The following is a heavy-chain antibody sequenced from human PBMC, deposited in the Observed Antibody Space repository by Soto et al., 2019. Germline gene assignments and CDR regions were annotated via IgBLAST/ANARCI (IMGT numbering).Heavy chain of an antibody. V-gene: IGHV4-39*01. CDR2: IYYSGST. CDR1: GGSNSSSSYY. J-gene: IGHJ6*02. Sequence: SETLSLTCTVSGGSNSSSSYYWGWIRQPPGKGLEWIGSIYYSGSTYYNPPLKSRVTISVDTSKNQFSLKLSSVTVADTAVYYCARHALEPYYYGMDVWGQGTTVTVSS. D-gene: IGHD1-1*01. CDR3: ARHALEPYYYGMDV.